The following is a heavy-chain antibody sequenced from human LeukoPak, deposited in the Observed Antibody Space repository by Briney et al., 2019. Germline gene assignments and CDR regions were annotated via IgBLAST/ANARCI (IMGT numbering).Heavy chain of an antibody. CDR2: ISGTDDST. CDR1: GFGFSYYD. V-gene: IGHV3-23*01. CDR3: ATDPYYDFWSGYVY. J-gene: IGHJ4*02. D-gene: IGHD3-3*01. Sequence: PGGSLRLSCVASGFGFSYYDMNWVRQTPGKGLEWVSTISGTDDSTYYADSVKGRFTISRDNSKNTLYLQMDSLRAEDTAVYYCATDPYYDFWSGYVYWGQGTLVTVSS.